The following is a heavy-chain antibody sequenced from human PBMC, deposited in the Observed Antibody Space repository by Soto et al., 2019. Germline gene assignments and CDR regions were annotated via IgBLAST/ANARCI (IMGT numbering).Heavy chain of an antibody. J-gene: IGHJ6*02. Sequence: QVQLQESGPGLVKPSQTLSLTCTVSGGSISNGGYYWSWIRQHPGKGLEWIGYIYYSGSTYYNPSLKSRVTISVDTSKNQFSLKLSSVTAADTAVYYCARASGGYDATPHYYYYYGMDVWGQGTTVTVSS. CDR3: ARASGGYDATPHYYYYYGMDV. V-gene: IGHV4-31*03. CDR2: IYYSGST. CDR1: GGSISNGGYY. D-gene: IGHD5-12*01.